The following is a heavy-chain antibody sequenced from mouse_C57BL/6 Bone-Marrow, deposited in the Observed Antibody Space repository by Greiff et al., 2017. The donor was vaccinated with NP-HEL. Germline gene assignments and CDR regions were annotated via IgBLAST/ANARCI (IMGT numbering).Heavy chain of an antibody. D-gene: IGHD2-3*01. Sequence: EVQLQQSGPVLVKPGASVKMSCKASGYTFTDYYMNWVKQSHGKSLEWIGVINPYNGGTSYNQKFKGKATLTVDKSSSPAYMELNSLTSEDSAVYYCASNGYYDWFAYWGQGTLVTVSA. CDR1: GYTFTDYY. CDR2: INPYNGGT. J-gene: IGHJ3*01. V-gene: IGHV1-19*01. CDR3: ASNGYYDWFAY.